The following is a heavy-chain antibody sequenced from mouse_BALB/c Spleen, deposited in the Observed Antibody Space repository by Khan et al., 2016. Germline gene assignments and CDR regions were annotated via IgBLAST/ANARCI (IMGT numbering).Heavy chain of an antibody. Sequence: QIQLVQSGPELKKPGETVKISCKASEYTFTNYGMNWVKQAPGKGLKWMGWINTNTGEPTYAEEFKGRFAFSLEASASTAYLQINNLKNDDSATYYCERTGDCPYYAMDYWGQGASVTVSS. CDR2: INTNTGEP. CDR3: ERTGDCPYYAMDY. J-gene: IGHJ4*01. V-gene: IGHV9-3*02. CDR1: EYTFTNYG.